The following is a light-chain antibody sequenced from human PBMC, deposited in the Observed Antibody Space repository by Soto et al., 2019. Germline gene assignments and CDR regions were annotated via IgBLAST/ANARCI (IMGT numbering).Light chain of an antibody. CDR2: DAS. J-gene: IGKJ4*01. CDR3: QQRRSWPIT. V-gene: IGKV3-11*01. Sequence: EIVLTQSPATLSLSPGERATLSCRASQSLNSYLAWYQQKPGQAPRLLIYDASNRATGVPARFSGRGSGTDFTLTINSLEPEDFAVYYCQQRRSWPITFGGGTKVEIK. CDR1: QSLNSY.